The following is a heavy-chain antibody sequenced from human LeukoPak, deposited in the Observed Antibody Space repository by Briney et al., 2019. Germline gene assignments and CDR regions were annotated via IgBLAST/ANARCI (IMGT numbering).Heavy chain of an antibody. D-gene: IGHD1-14*01. J-gene: IGHJ6*02. CDR3: ARDLPAGPYYYYYYGMDV. V-gene: IGHV3-48*01. CDR2: ISSSSSTI. Sequence: GGSLRLSCAASGFTFSSYSINWVRQAPGKGLEWVSYISSSSSTIYYADSVKGRFTISRDNAKNSLYLQMNSLRAEDTAVYYCARDLPAGPYYYYYYGMDVWGQGTTVTVSS. CDR1: GFTFSSYS.